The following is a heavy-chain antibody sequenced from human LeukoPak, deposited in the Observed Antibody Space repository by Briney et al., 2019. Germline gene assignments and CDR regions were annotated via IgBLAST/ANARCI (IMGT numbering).Heavy chain of an antibody. CDR2: IRYDGSNK. J-gene: IGHJ3*02. CDR3: AKDRGVTPIPAAGRDDAFDI. Sequence: PGGSLRLSCAASGFTFSSYAMSWVRQAPGKGLEWVAFIRYDGSNKYYADSVKGRFTISRDNSKNTLYLQMNSLRAEDTAVYYCAKDRGVTPIPAAGRDDAFDIWGQGTMVTVSS. CDR1: GFTFSSYA. V-gene: IGHV3-30*02. D-gene: IGHD2-2*01.